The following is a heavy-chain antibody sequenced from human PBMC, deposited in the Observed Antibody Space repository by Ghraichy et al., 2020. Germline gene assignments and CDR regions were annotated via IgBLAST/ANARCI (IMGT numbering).Heavy chain of an antibody. Sequence: ASVKVSCKASGYTFTSYGISWVRQAPGQGLEWMGWISAYNGNTNYAQKLQGRVTMTTDTSTSTAYMELRSLRSDDTAVYYCASWRAATHLGYYYGMDVWGQGTTVTVSS. J-gene: IGHJ6*02. V-gene: IGHV1-18*01. D-gene: IGHD2-15*01. CDR3: ASWRAATHLGYYYGMDV. CDR2: ISAYNGNT. CDR1: GYTFTSYG.